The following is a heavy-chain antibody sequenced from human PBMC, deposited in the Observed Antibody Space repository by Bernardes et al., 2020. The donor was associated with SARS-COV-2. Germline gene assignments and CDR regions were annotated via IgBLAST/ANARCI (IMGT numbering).Heavy chain of an antibody. CDR2: ISWSGAST. Sequence: GGSLRLSCAASGFTFDDYDMSWVRRAPGKGLEWVSGISWSGASTGYADSAKGRFTISRDNAKNSLYLQMNSLRAEDTAVYYCARVPPNKLLWFGESLEYYFDYWGQGTLVTVSS. D-gene: IGHD3-10*01. V-gene: IGHV3-20*04. CDR1: GFTFDDYD. CDR3: ARVPPNKLLWFGESLEYYFDY. J-gene: IGHJ4*02.